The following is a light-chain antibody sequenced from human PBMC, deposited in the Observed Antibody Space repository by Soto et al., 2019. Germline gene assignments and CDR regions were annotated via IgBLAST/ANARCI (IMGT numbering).Light chain of an antibody. CDR3: MQALQTPLT. CDR2: LGS. Sequence: DIVMTQSPLSLPVTPGEPASISCRSSQSLLHSNGYNYLDWYLPKPGQSPQLLIYLGSNRASGVPDRFSGSGSGTESTLTLSRVEAEDVGVYYCMQALQTPLTFGGGTKVEI. J-gene: IGKJ4*01. CDR1: QSLLHSNGYNY. V-gene: IGKV2-28*01.